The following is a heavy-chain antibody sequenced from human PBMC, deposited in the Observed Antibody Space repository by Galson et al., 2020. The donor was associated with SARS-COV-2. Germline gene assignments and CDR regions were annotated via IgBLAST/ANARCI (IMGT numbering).Heavy chain of an antibody. J-gene: IGHJ3*02. V-gene: IGHV3-23*01. CDR3: AKDLVGAPDAFDI. D-gene: IGHD1-26*01. CDR2: ISGSGGST. CDR1: GFTFSSYA. Sequence: GESLKISCAASGFTFSSYAMSWVRQAPGKGLEWVSAISGSGGSTYYADSVKGRFTISRDNSKNTLYLQMNSLRAEDTAVYYCAKDLVGAPDAFDIWGQGTMVTVSS.